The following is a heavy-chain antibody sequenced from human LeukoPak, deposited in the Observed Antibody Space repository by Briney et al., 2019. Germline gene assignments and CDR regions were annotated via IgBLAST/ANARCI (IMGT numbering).Heavy chain of an antibody. CDR3: ARERLQGYFQH. J-gene: IGHJ1*01. V-gene: IGHV1-3*01. Sequence: GASVEVSCRASGYTFTSYAMHWVRQAPGQRLEWMGWINAGNGNTKYSQKFQGRVTITRDTSASTAYMELSSLRSEDTAVYYCARERLQGYFQHWGQGTLVTVSS. D-gene: IGHD4-11*01. CDR2: INAGNGNT. CDR1: GYTFTSYA.